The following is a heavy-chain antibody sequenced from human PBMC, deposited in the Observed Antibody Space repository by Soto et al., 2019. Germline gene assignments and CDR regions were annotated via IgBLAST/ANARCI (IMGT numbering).Heavy chain of an antibody. D-gene: IGHD7-27*01. J-gene: IGHJ3*02. Sequence: TLSLTCTVSGGSISSGGYYWSWIRQHPGKGLEWIGYIYYSGSTYYNPSLKSRVTISVDTSKNQLSLKLRSVTAADTAVYYCARDRLTGDPEAFDIWGQGKMVTVSS. CDR2: IYYSGST. CDR1: GGSISSGGYY. V-gene: IGHV4-31*03. CDR3: ARDRLTGDPEAFDI.